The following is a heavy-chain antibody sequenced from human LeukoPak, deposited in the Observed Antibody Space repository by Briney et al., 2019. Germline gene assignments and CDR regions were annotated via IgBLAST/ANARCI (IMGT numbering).Heavy chain of an antibody. V-gene: IGHV1-18*01. D-gene: IGHD3-22*01. CDR1: GYTFTSYG. J-gene: IGHJ4*02. CDR3: ARDWPGDSSGYVDY. CDR2: ISAYNGNT. Sequence: ASVKVSCKASGYTFTSYGISWVRQAPGQGLEWMGWISAYNGNTNYAQKLQGRVTMTTDTSTGTAYMELRSLRSDDTAVYYCARDWPGDSSGYVDYWGQGTLVTVSS.